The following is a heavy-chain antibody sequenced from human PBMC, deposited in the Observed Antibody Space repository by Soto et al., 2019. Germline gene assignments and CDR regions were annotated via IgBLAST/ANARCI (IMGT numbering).Heavy chain of an antibody. V-gene: IGHV4-34*01. CDR1: GGSFSGYY. D-gene: IGHD6-6*01. CDR2: INHSGST. CDR3: ARGGYSSSSWAYYYYYGMDV. J-gene: IGHJ6*02. Sequence: QVQLQQWGAGLLKPSETLSLTCAVYGGSFSGYYWSWIRQPPGKGLEWIGEINHSGSTNYNPSLKSRVTISVDTTKNQVSLKLSSVTAADTAVYYCARGGYSSSSWAYYYYYGMDVWGQGTTVTVSS.